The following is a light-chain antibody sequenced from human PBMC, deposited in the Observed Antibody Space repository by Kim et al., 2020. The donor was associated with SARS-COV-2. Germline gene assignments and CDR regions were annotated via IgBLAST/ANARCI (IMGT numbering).Light chain of an antibody. CDR2: DVS. J-gene: IGKJ2*01. CDR3: QQRRNWPYT. V-gene: IGKV3-11*01. CDR1: QSLTRS. Sequence: FAGGRAPLSCRASQSLTRSLAWFQQKPGQAPRLLLYDVSTRATGIPARFSGGGSGTDFTLTITNLQPEDSAVYYCQQRRNWPYTFGQGTKVEI.